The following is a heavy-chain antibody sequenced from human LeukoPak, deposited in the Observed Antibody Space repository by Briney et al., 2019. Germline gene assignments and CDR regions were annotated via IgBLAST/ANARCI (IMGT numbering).Heavy chain of an antibody. Sequence: PSETLSPTCTVSGGSISSGSYYWSWIRQPAGKGLEWIGRIYTSGSTNYNPSLKSRVTISVGTSKNQFSLKLSSVTAADTAVYYCARGGRWLQLPYFDYWGQGTLVTVSS. D-gene: IGHD5-24*01. CDR3: ARGGRWLQLPYFDY. CDR2: IYTSGST. CDR1: GGSISSGSYY. J-gene: IGHJ4*02. V-gene: IGHV4-61*02.